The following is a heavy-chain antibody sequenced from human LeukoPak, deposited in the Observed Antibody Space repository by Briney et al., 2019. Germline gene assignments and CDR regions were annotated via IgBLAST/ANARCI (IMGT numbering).Heavy chain of an antibody. CDR1: GGSISSNNW. Sequence: SETLSLTCAVSGGSISSNNWWSWVRQPPGKGLEWIGSIYYSGSTHYNPSLKSRVTISVDTSKNQFSLKLSSVTAADTAVYYCARQLNPHKLPSLRVYYMDVWGKGTTVTMSS. J-gene: IGHJ6*03. V-gene: IGHV4-39*01. CDR3: ARQLNPHKLPSLRVYYMDV. D-gene: IGHD2-15*01. CDR2: IYYSGST.